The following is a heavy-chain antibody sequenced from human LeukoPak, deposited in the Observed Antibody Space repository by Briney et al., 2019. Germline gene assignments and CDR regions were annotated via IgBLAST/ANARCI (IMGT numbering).Heavy chain of an antibody. Sequence: ASVKVSCKASGYTFTSYGISWVRQAPGQGLEWMGWISAYNGNTNYAQKLQGRVTMTTDTSTSTAYMELRSLRSDDTAVYYCARDVLRYFDQPNGMDVWGKETTVTVSS. CDR2: ISAYNGNT. CDR3: ARDVLRYFDQPNGMDV. J-gene: IGHJ6*04. V-gene: IGHV1-18*04. CDR1: GYTFTSYG. D-gene: IGHD3-9*01.